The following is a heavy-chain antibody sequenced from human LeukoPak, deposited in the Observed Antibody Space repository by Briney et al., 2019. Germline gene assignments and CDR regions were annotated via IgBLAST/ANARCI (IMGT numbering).Heavy chain of an antibody. CDR1: EFTFSRSW. CDR2: ISSSSSYI. D-gene: IGHD6-13*01. CDR3: ASPITYSSYYGMDV. V-gene: IGHV3-21*01. Sequence: GGSLRLSCAASEFTFSRSWMNWVRQAPGKGLEWVSSISSSSSYIYYADSVKGRFTISRDNAKNSLYLQMNSLRAEDTAVYYCASPITYSSYYGMDVWGQGTTVTVSS. J-gene: IGHJ6*02.